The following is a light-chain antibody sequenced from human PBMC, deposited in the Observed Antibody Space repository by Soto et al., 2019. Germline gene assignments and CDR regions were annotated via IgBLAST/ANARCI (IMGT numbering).Light chain of an antibody. CDR1: SSDVGGYNF. J-gene: IGLJ1*01. CDR3: ASYAGRDTYV. CDR2: EVT. Sequence: QSVLTQPPSASGSPGQSVTISCTGTSSDVGGYNFVSWFQQCPGKAPKLIIFEVTKRPSEVPDRFSGSKSGNTASLTVSGLRTEDEADYYCASYAGRDTYVFGTGTKVTVL. V-gene: IGLV2-8*01.